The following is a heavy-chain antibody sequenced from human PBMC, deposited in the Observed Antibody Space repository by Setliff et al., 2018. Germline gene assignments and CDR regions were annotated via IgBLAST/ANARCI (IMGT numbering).Heavy chain of an antibody. Sequence: SETLSLTCTVSGGSISSYYWSWIRQPAGKGLEWIGHIYIGGRANYNPSLKSRVTMSIDTSKNQFSLKLNSVTAADMAVYYCAREQWMDPPGYYYMDVWAKGTTVTVSS. J-gene: IGHJ6*03. CDR2: IYIGGRA. V-gene: IGHV4-4*07. CDR1: GGSISSYY. CDR3: AREQWMDPPGYYYMDV. D-gene: IGHD6-19*01.